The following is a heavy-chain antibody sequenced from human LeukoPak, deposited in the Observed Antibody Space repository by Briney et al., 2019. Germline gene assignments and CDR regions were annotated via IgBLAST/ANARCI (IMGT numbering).Heavy chain of an antibody. Sequence: GGSLRLSCAASGFTFSSYSMNWVRQAPGKGLEWVSSISSSSSYIYYADSVKGRFTISRDNAKNSLYLQMNSLRAEDTAVYYCARDLLYSYGSGSYDYWGQGTLVTVSS. CDR1: GFTFSSYS. V-gene: IGHV3-21*01. D-gene: IGHD3-10*01. CDR3: ARDLLYSYGSGSYDY. CDR2: ISSSSSYI. J-gene: IGHJ4*02.